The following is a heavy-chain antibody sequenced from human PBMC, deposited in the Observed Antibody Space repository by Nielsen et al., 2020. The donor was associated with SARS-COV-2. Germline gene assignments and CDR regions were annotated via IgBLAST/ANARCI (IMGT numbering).Heavy chain of an antibody. J-gene: IGHJ5*02. CDR1: GYIFTSNY. Sequence: ASVKVSCKASGYIFTSNYIHWVRQAPAQELEWMGIINPSDGDTTYAQRFQGRVTMTRDTSTSTVYMELSSLRSDDTAVYYCAGGWPARLDPWGQGTPVTVSS. CDR2: INPSDGDT. V-gene: IGHV1-46*01. CDR3: AGGWPARLDP. D-gene: IGHD2-15*01.